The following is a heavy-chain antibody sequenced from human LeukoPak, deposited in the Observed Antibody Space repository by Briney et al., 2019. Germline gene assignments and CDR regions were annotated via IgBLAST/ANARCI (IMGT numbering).Heavy chain of an antibody. CDR1: GYTFTSYA. V-gene: IGHV1-8*03. CDR3: ARARYSSSFYWGPYFDY. Sequence: ASVKVSCKASGYTFTSYAMNWARQATGQGFEWMGWLSPTSSRAGSAQKFQGRVTFTRDTSISTAYMELSSLTSEDTAVYYCARARYSSSFYWGPYFDYWGQGTLVTVSS. J-gene: IGHJ4*02. CDR2: LSPTSSRA. D-gene: IGHD6-6*01.